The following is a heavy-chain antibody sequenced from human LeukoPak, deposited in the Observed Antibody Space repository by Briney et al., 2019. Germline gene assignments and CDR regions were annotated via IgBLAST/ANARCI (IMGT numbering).Heavy chain of an antibody. CDR3: ARGPHYYDPPDY. CDR1: GYTFTGYY. CDR2: INPNSGGT. D-gene: IGHD3-22*01. J-gene: IGHJ4*02. V-gene: IGHV1-2*02. Sequence: GASVKVSCKASGYTFTGYYMYWVRQAPGQGLEWVGWINPNSGGTNYAQKFQGRVTMTRDTSISTAYMELSRLGSDDTAVYYCARGPHYYDPPDYWGRGTLVTVSS.